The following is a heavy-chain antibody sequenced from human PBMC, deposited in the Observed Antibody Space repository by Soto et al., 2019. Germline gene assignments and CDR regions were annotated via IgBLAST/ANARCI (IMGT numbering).Heavy chain of an antibody. Sequence: PWETLSLPCAVYGGSFSGYYWSWIRQRPGKGLEWIGEINHSGSTNYNPSLKSRVTISVDTSKNQFSLKLSSVTAADTAVYYWARGRGNTYYDFCSGYYGGDYYYYGMDVWGQGTTVTVSS. CDR3: ARGRGNTYYDFCSGYYGGDYYYYGMDV. CDR2: INHSGST. J-gene: IGHJ6*02. V-gene: IGHV4-34*01. D-gene: IGHD3-3*01. CDR1: GGSFSGYY.